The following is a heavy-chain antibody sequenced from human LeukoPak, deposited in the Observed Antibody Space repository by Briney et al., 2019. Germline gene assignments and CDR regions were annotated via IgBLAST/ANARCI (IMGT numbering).Heavy chain of an antibody. D-gene: IGHD2-21*02. V-gene: IGHV4-4*02. J-gene: IGHJ4*02. CDR1: GGSISSTNW. CDR2: IYHSGST. Sequence: SETLSLTCAVSGGSISSTNWWSWVRQPPGKGPEWIGEIYHSGSTNYSPSLKSRVTISVDTSKNQFSLKLSSVTAADTAVYYCARGSDCGGDCYSFDYWGQGTLVTVSS. CDR3: ARGSDCGGDCYSFDY.